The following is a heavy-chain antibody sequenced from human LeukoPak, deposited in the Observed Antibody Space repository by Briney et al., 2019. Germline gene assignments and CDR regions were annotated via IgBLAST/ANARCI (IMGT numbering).Heavy chain of an antibody. CDR3: ARDLSTGLDP. V-gene: IGHV3-66*01. J-gene: IGHJ5*02. CDR1: GFTISTNY. Sequence: AGGSLRLSCAASGFTISTNYMSWVRQAPGKGLEWVSVIYSGGGTYYADSVKGRFTISRDNSKNTLYLQMNSLRAEDTAVYYCARDLSTGLDPWGQGTLVTVSS. D-gene: IGHD2/OR15-2a*01. CDR2: IYSGGGT.